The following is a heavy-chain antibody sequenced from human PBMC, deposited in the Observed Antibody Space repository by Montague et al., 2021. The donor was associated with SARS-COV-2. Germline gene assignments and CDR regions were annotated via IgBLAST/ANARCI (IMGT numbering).Heavy chain of an antibody. CDR3: ARDDFRIAAAVFDY. CDR1: GFTFSSYS. J-gene: IGHJ4*02. Sequence: SLRLSCAASGFTFSSYSMNWVRQAPGKGLEWVSSISSSSSYIYYADSVKGRFTISRDNAKNSLYLQMNSPRAEDTAVYYCARDDFRIAAAVFDYWGQGTLVTVSS. D-gene: IGHD6-13*01. CDR2: ISSSSSYI. V-gene: IGHV3-21*01.